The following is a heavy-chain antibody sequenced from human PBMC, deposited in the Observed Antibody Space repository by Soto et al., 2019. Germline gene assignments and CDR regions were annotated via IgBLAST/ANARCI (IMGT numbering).Heavy chain of an antibody. D-gene: IGHD6-19*01. V-gene: IGHV4-39*01. Sequence: SQTLCLRCTVACGSSGSIGDYCSWIRKTPGKGLEWIGSIYYSGSTYYNPSLKSRVTVSVDTSKSQFSLKLSSVTAADTAVYYCARRGSSGWYSGWFDPWGQGTLVTVSS. CDR3: ARRGSSGWYSGWFDP. CDR2: IYYSGST. CDR1: CGSSGSIGDY. J-gene: IGHJ5*02.